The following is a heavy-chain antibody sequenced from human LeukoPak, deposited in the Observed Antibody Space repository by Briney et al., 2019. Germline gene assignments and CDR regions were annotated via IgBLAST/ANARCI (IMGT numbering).Heavy chain of an antibody. CDR3: AKDPTHYRVWDYYETIGLSY. CDR1: GFTFSIYG. V-gene: IGHV3-30*02. Sequence: QAGGSLRLSCAASGFTFSIYGMHWVRQAPGKGLEWVTFIRYDGSNKYYADSVKGRFTISRDNSKNTLNLHMDSLRAEDTAVYYCAKDPTHYRVWDYYETIGLSYWGQGTLVTVSS. CDR2: IRYDGSNK. J-gene: IGHJ4*02. D-gene: IGHD3-22*01.